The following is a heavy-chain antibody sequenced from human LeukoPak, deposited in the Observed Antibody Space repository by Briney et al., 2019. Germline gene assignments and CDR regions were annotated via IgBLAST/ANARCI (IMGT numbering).Heavy chain of an antibody. J-gene: IGHJ4*02. D-gene: IGHD4/OR15-4a*01. CDR1: GFSISNYW. V-gene: IGHV3-7*01. CDR2: IKQDGSEK. CDR3: ARVFGAGYSDY. Sequence: GGSLRLSCVASGFSISNYWMGWARQAPGKGLEWVASIKQDGSEKYYVDSVKGRVTISRDNAKNSLYLQMNSLRAEDTAVYYCARVFGAGYSDYWGQGTLVTVSS.